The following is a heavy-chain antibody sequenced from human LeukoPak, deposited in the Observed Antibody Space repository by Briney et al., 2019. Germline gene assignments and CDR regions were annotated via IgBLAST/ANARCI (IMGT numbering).Heavy chain of an antibody. CDR1: GFTFSSYS. CDR3: ASWAAVDGTGGDY. Sequence: GGSLRLSCAASGFTFSSYSMNWVRQAPGKGLEWVSSISSSSSYIYYADSVKGRFTISRDNAKNSLYLQMNSLRAEDTAVYYCASWAAVDGTGGDYWGQGTLVTVSS. J-gene: IGHJ4*02. D-gene: IGHD6-19*01. V-gene: IGHV3-21*01. CDR2: ISSSSSYI.